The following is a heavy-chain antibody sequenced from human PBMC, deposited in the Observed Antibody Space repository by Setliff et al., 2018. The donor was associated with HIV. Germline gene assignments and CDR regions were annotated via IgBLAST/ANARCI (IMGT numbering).Heavy chain of an antibody. J-gene: IGHJ3*02. D-gene: IGHD6-19*01. CDR1: GYRFARYG. CDR2: ISGFNGNT. CDR3: ARVPYRSAWFSGGHDAFDI. Sequence: ASVKVSCKASGYRFARYGLSWVRQAPGQGLEWMGWISGFNGNTKYAQSFQDRVAMTTETATSTAYMEMRSLRSEDTAVYFCARVPYRSAWFSGGHDAFDIWGQGTMVTVSS. V-gene: IGHV1-18*01.